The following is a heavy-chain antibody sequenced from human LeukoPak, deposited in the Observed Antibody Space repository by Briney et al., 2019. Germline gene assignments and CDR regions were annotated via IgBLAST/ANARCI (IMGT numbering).Heavy chain of an antibody. D-gene: IGHD1-26*01. V-gene: IGHV4-31*03. CDR3: ARDRPSGPFAY. CDR2: IYYSGST. J-gene: IGHJ4*02. Sequence: SETLSLTCTVSGGSISSGGYYWSWIRQHAGKGLEWIGYIYYSGSTYYNPSLKSRVTISVDTSKNQFSLKLSSVTAADTAVYYCARDRPSGPFAYWGQGTLVTVSS. CDR1: GGSISSGGYY.